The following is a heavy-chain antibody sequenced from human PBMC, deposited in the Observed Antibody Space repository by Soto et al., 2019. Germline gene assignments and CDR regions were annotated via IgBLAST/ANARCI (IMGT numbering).Heavy chain of an antibody. V-gene: IGHV3-30*18. CDR2: ISYDGSNK. J-gene: IGHJ5*02. CDR1: GFTFGSHG. CDR3: AKDGEQWS. Sequence: QVQLVESGGGVVQPGRSLRLSCAASGFTFGSHGMHWVRQAPGKGLEWVAVISYDGSNKYYVDSVKGRFTISRDNSKNTLYLQMNSLRAEDTAVYYCAKDGEQWSWGQGTLVTVSS. D-gene: IGHD6-19*01.